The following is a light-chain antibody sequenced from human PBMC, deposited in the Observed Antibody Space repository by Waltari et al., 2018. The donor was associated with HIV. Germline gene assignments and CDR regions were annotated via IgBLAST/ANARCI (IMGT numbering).Light chain of an antibody. J-gene: IGKJ1*01. CDR2: AAS. CDR1: QGISNH. Sequence: DIQMTQSPSSLSASVGDRVTITCRASQGISNHLAWYQEKAGKVPKLLIYAASTLQSGVPSRFSGSGSGTDFTLTISSLRPEDVATYYCQNYNSAPRTFGQGTKVEIK. V-gene: IGKV1-27*01. CDR3: QNYNSAPRT.